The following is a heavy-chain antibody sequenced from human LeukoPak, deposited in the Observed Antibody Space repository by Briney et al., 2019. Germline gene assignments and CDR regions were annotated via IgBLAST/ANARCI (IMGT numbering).Heavy chain of an antibody. CDR2: ISGSGGST. V-gene: IGHV3-23*01. D-gene: IGHD6-13*01. CDR1: GFTFSSYA. J-gene: IGHJ4*02. Sequence: GGSLRLSCAASGFTFSSYAMSWVRQAPGKGLEWVSAISGSGGSTYYADSVKGRFTISRDNSKNTLYLQMNSLRAEDTAVYYCANSQQPVLLGYFDYWGQGTLVTVSS. CDR3: ANSQQPVLLGYFDY.